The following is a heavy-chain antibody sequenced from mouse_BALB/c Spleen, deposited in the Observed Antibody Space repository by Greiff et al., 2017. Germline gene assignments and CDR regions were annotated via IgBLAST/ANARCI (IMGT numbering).Heavy chain of an antibody. J-gene: IGHJ4*01. D-gene: IGHD3-3*01. V-gene: IGHV5-6-5*01. CDR1: GFTFSSYA. CDR3: ARGGLQGFYYAMDY. Sequence: EVMLVESGGGLVKPGGSLKLSCAASGFTFSSYAMSWVRQTPEKRLEWVASISSGGSTYYPDSVKGRFTISRDNARNILYLQMSSRRSEDTAMYYCARGGLQGFYYAMDYWGQGTSVTVSS. CDR2: ISSGGST.